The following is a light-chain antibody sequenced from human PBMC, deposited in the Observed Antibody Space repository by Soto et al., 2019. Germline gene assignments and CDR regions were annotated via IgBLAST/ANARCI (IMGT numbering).Light chain of an antibody. CDR1: SSNIGNNY. CDR3: GTWDSSLSAVV. V-gene: IGLV1-51*01. J-gene: IGLJ2*01. Sequence: QSVLTQPPSVSAAPGQKVTISCSGRSSNIGNNYVSWYQQLPGTAPKLLIYDNNKRPSGIPDRFSGSKSGTSATLGITGLQTGEEADYYCGTWDSSLSAVVFGGGTKLTVL. CDR2: DNN.